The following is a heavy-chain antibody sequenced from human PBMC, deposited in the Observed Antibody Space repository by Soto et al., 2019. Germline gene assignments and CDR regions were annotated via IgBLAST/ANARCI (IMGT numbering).Heavy chain of an antibody. Sequence: QVQLVQSGVEVKKPGSSGKVSWKASGGTFSSYGISWVRQAPGQGLEWMGGIIPIFGTANYAQKFQGRVTITADESTSTAYMELSSLRSEDTAVYYCARIRLEGNWFDPWGQGTLVTVSS. J-gene: IGHJ5*02. CDR2: IIPIFGTA. CDR1: GGTFSSYG. D-gene: IGHD3-16*01. CDR3: ARIRLEGNWFDP. V-gene: IGHV1-69*12.